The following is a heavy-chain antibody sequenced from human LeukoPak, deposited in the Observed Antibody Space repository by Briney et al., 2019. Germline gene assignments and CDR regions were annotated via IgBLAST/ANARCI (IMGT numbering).Heavy chain of an antibody. Sequence: GGSLRLSCAASGFTFSSYAMSWVRQAPAKGLEWVSAISGSGGTTYYADSVKGRFTISRDNSKNTLYLQMNNLRTEDTALYYCAKDKAQAYYASGSLVLWGQGTLVTVSS. CDR1: GFTFSSYA. CDR3: AKDKAQAYYASGSLVL. J-gene: IGHJ4*02. CDR2: ISGSGGTT. D-gene: IGHD3-10*01. V-gene: IGHV3-23*01.